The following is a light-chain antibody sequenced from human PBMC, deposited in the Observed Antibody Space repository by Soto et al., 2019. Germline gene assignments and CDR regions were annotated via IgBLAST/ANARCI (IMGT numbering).Light chain of an antibody. CDR2: EAS. CDR3: HQYNRLSSAWT. CDR1: ENVDKW. V-gene: IGKV1-5*03. Sequence: DIQMTQSPSTLSASLGDRVTITCRASENVDKWLAWYQQKPGKAPKLLIYEASNSQSGVPSRFSGSGSGTEFTLTISSLQPDDFATYYCHQYNRLSSAWTFGQGTTVEIK. J-gene: IGKJ1*01.